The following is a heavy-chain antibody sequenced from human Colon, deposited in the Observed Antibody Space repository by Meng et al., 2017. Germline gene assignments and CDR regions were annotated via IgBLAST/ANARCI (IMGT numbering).Heavy chain of an antibody. CDR3: ARRAPLWFGELASFDS. CDR2: IYHSGNT. V-gene: IGHV4-4*02. D-gene: IGHD3-10*01. Sequence: QARVQGTVHGLGMPSGTLSLPCTVSRGAFSSSNWWTWVRQPPGKGLEWIGEIYHSGNTNYNPSLKSRVTISVDKSKNQFSLKLNSVTAADTAVYFCARRAPLWFGELASFDSWGQGTLVTVSS. CDR1: RGAFSSSNW. J-gene: IGHJ4*02.